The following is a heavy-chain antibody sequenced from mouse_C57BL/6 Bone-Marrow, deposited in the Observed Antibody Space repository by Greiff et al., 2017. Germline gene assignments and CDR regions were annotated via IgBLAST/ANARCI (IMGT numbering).Heavy chain of an antibody. D-gene: IGHD1-1*01. V-gene: IGHV14-1*01. CDR2: IDPEDGDT. CDR1: GFNIKDYY. CDR3: TLLLRFDY. J-gene: IGHJ2*01. Sequence: VQLPQSGAELVRPGASVMLSCTASGFNIKDYYMHWVKQRPEQGLEWIGRIDPEDGDTEYAPKFQGKATMTAHTSSNTAYLQLSSLTSEDTAVYYCTLLLRFDYWGQGTTLTVSS.